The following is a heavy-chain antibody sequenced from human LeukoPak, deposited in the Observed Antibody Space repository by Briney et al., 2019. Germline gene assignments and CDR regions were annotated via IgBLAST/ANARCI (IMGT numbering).Heavy chain of an antibody. CDR2: IRSEAYSGTT. CDR3: TDSSGYLLPDY. D-gene: IGHD3-22*01. Sequence: GESLRLSCSAPGFTFRDYTVSWFRQAPGKGLEWVGLIRSEAYSGTTEYATSVKDRFTISRDDSNSIAYLHMNSLKTEDTAVYYCTDSSGYLLPDYRGQGTLVTVSS. V-gene: IGHV3-49*03. J-gene: IGHJ4*02. CDR1: GFTFRDYT.